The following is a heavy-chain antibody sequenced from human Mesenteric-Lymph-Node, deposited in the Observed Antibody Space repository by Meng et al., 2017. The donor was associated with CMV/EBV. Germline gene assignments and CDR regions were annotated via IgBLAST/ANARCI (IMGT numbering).Heavy chain of an antibody. CDR3: ARGPPAARRIYFFDY. J-gene: IGHJ4*02. V-gene: IGHV1-8*01. CDR2: MNPNSGNT. CDR1: GYTFTSYD. D-gene: IGHD6-6*01. Sequence: ASVKVSCKTSGYTFTSYDINWVRQATGQGLEWMGWMNPNSGNTGYAQKFQGRVTMTRNTSISTAYMELSRLRSDDTALYYCARGPPAARRIYFFDYWGQGTLVTVSS.